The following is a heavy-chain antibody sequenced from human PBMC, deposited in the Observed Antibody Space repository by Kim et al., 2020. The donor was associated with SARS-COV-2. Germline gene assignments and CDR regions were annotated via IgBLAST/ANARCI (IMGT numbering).Heavy chain of an antibody. D-gene: IGHD4-4*01. J-gene: IGHJ4*02. CDR3: AKQFHSDSFYFDS. V-gene: IGHV3-23*01. Sequence: YADSATGRFRISRDSSKKTVYLQMNRMRAEDTAVYYCAKQFHSDSFYFDSWGQGILVTVSS.